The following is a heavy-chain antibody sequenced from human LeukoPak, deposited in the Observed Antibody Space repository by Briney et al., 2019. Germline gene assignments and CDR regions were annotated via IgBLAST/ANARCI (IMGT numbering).Heavy chain of an antibody. Sequence: GGSLRLSCAASGFTFSNYAMHWVRQAPGKGLEWVAVISYDGSIKYYADSVEGRFTISRDNSKNTLYLQVNSLRPEDTAVYYCARDLWSDYWRGAFDYWGPGTLVTVSS. V-gene: IGHV3-30*04. CDR3: ARDLWSDYWRGAFDY. CDR1: GFTFSNYA. CDR2: ISYDGSIK. D-gene: IGHD3-3*01. J-gene: IGHJ4*02.